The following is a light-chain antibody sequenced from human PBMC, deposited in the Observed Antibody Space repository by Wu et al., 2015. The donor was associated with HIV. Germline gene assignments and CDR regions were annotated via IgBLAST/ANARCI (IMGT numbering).Light chain of an antibody. CDR2: GTS. CDR1: QSVSSN. CDR3: QQYNNWPPWT. Sequence: EIVLTQSPGTVSLSPGERATLSCRASQSVSSNLAWYQQKPGQAPRLLIYGTSTRATGIPARFSGSGSGTEFTLTISSLQSEDFAVYYCQQYNNWPPWTFGQGTKVEIK. J-gene: IGKJ1*01. V-gene: IGKV3-15*01.